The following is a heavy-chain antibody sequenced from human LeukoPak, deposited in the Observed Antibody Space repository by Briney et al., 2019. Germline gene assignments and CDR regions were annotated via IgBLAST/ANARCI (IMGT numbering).Heavy chain of an antibody. J-gene: IGHJ4*02. CDR3: AREPIVVVPAAIDY. CDR2: INPNSGGR. V-gene: IGHV1-2*02. D-gene: IGHD2-2*01. Sequence: ASVKVSCKASGYTFTCYYMHWVRQAPGQGLEWMGWINPNSGGRNYAQNFQGRVTMTTDTSISTAYMELSRLRSDDTAVYYCAREPIVVVPAAIDYWGQGTLVTVSS. CDR1: GYTFTCYY.